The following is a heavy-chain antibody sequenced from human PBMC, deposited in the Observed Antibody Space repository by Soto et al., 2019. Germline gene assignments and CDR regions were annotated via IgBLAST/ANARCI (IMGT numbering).Heavy chain of an antibody. J-gene: IGHJ3*02. Sequence: QVQLQESGPGLVKPSGTLSLTCAVSGGSISSSNWWSWVRQPPGKGLEWIGEIYHSGSTNYNPSRKSRVSISVDKSKNQFSLKLSSVTAADTAVYYCARTVLVVGTEHDAFDIWGQGTMVTVSS. D-gene: IGHD3-22*01. CDR2: IYHSGST. CDR1: GGSISSSNW. CDR3: ARTVLVVGTEHDAFDI. V-gene: IGHV4-4*02.